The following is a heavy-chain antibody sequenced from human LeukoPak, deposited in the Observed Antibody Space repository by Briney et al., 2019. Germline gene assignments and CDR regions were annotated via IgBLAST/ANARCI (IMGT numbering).Heavy chain of an antibody. V-gene: IGHV1-18*01. CDR1: GYTFTSYG. D-gene: IGHD1-7*01. J-gene: IGHJ4*02. CDR2: ISAYNGNT. CDR3: ARLELLYDRDY. Sequence: GASVKVSCKASGYTFTSYGISWVRQAPGQGLEWMGWISAYNGNTNYAQKLQGRVTMTTDKSTSTAYMELSSLRSDDTAVYYCARLELLYDRDYWGQGTLVTVSS.